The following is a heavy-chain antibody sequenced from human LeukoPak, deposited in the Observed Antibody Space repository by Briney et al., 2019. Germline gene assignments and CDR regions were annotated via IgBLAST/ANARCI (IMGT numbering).Heavy chain of an antibody. J-gene: IGHJ4*02. D-gene: IGHD5-24*01. CDR1: GFTFSNAW. V-gene: IGHV3-15*01. CDR2: IKTKSDGGTT. Sequence: GGSLRLSCAASGFTFSNAWMSWGRQAPGKGLEWVGRIKTKSDGGTTDYTAPLKGRFTISRDDSKNTLYLQMNSLKTEDTAVYYCVVSHEEMATKMLDYWGQGTLVTVSS. CDR3: VVSHEEMATKMLDY.